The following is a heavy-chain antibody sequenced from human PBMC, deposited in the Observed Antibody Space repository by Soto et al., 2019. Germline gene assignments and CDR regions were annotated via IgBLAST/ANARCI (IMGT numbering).Heavy chain of an antibody. Sequence: QVQLVQSGAEVKKPGASVKVSCKASGYTFTRSGITWVRQAPGQGLEWMGWINAYSGDTNYAQKLQGRVAMTRDTSTSTAYMELRSLRSDDTAVYYCARDEYGGDSGYYPMDDWGQGTTVTVSS. D-gene: IGHD2-21*02. J-gene: IGHJ6*02. CDR3: ARDEYGGDSGYYPMDD. CDR2: INAYSGDT. CDR1: GYTFTRSG. V-gene: IGHV1-18*01.